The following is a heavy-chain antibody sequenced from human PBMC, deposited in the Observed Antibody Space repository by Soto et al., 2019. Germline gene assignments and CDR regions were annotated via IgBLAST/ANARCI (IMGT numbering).Heavy chain of an antibody. V-gene: IGHV3-33*01. Sequence: GGSLRLSCAASGFTFSSYGMHWVRQAPGKGLEWVAVIWYDGSNKNYADSVKGRFTISRDNSKNTLYLQMNSLRAEDTAVYYCARDSDNWNVGYMDVWGKGTTVTVSS. J-gene: IGHJ6*03. CDR3: ARDSDNWNVGYMDV. CDR1: GFTFSSYG. D-gene: IGHD1-20*01. CDR2: IWYDGSNK.